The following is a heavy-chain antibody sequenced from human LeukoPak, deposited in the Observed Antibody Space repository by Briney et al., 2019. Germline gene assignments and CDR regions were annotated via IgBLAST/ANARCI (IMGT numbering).Heavy chain of an antibody. V-gene: IGHV4-39*01. Sequence: SETLSLTCTVSGGSISSSSYYWGWIRQPPGKGLEWIGSIYYSGSTYYNPSLKSRVTISVDTSKNQFSLKLSSVTAADTAGYYCASVLRAYYYYYYMDVWGKGTTVTVSS. CDR1: GGSISSSSYY. J-gene: IGHJ6*03. CDR3: ASVLRAYYYYYYMDV. CDR2: IYYSGST. D-gene: IGHD3-3*01.